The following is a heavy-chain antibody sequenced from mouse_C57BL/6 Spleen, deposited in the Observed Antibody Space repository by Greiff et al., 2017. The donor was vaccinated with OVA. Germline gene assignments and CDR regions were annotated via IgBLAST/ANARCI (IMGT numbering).Heavy chain of an antibody. V-gene: IGHV5-4*01. Sequence: EVKLMESGGGLVKPGGSLKLSCAASGFTFSSYSMPWVRQTPEKRLEWVATISDGGSYTYYPDNVKGRFTISRDNAKNNPYLQMSHLKSEDTAMYCCARDGRKVIDYWGQGTTLTVSS. CDR2: ISDGGSYT. CDR3: ARDGRKVIDY. CDR1: GFTFSSYS. D-gene: IGHD2-2*01. J-gene: IGHJ2*01.